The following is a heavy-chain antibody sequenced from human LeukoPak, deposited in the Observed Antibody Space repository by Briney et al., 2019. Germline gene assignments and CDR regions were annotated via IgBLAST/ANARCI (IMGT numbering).Heavy chain of an antibody. CDR2: ISSSSSYI. V-gene: IGHV3-21*04. Sequence: PGGSLRLSCAASGFTFSSYSMNWVRQAPGKGLEWVSSISSSSSYIYYADSVKGRFNISRDNSKSSLYLQMNSLRSEDSALYYCAKDNQRGGFQHWGQGTLVTVSS. J-gene: IGHJ1*01. CDR3: AKDNQRGGFQH. D-gene: IGHD3-16*01. CDR1: GFTFSSYS.